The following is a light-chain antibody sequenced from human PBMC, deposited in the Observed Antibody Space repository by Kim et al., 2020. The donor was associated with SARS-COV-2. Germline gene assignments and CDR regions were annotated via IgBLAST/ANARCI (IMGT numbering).Light chain of an antibody. CDR2: QDN. Sequence: VSPGQTATITCSAGKLGEKYASWYQQRPGQSPILVIFQDNKRPSGIPERFSGSNSGNTATLTISGTQTMDEADYYCQAWDSSTVVFGGGTQLTVL. J-gene: IGLJ2*01. V-gene: IGLV3-1*01. CDR1: KLGEKY. CDR3: QAWDSSTVV.